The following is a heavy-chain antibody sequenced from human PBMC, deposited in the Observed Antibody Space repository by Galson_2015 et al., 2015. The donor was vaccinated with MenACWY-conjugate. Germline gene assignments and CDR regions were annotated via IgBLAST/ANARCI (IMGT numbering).Heavy chain of an antibody. Sequence: SVKVSCKASGYTFTSYGISWVRQAPGQGLEWMGWISAYNGNTNYAQKLQGRVTMTTDTSTSTAYMELRSLRSDDTAVYYCARDAPLPGGSGNLRQWKNWFDPWGQGTLVTVSS. CDR2: ISAYNGNT. CDR3: ARDAPLPGGSGNLRQWKNWFDP. V-gene: IGHV1-18*01. CDR1: GYTFTSYG. D-gene: IGHD3-10*01. J-gene: IGHJ5*02.